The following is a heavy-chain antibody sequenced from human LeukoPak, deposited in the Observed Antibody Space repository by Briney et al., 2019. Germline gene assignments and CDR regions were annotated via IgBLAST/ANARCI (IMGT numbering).Heavy chain of an antibody. CDR2: IYYSGST. CDR1: GGSISSGGYY. CDR3: ARAYCSSTSCYTGWGGDAFDI. J-gene: IGHJ3*02. V-gene: IGHV4-31*03. D-gene: IGHD2-2*02. Sequence: SETLSLTCTVSGGSISSGGYYWSWIRQHPGKGLEWIGYIYYSGSTYYNPSLKSRVTISVDTSKNQFSLKLSSVTAADTAVYYCARAYCSSTSCYTGWGGDAFDIRGQGTMVTVSS.